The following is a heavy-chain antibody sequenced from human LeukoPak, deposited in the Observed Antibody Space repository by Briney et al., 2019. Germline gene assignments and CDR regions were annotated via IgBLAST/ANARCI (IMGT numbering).Heavy chain of an antibody. CDR3: ARARYCSSTSCYPDY. CDR2: MNPNSGNT. CDR1: GYTFTSYD. Sequence: ASVKVSCKASGYTFTSYDINWVRQATGQGLEWMGWMNPNSGNTGYAQKFQGRVTITRDTSISTAYMGLSSLRSEDTAVYYCARARYCSSTSCYPDYWGQGTLVTVSS. J-gene: IGHJ4*02. V-gene: IGHV1-8*03. D-gene: IGHD2-2*01.